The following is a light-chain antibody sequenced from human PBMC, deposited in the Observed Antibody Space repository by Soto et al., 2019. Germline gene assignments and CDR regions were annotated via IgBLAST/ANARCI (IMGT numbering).Light chain of an antibody. J-gene: IGKJ5*01. CDR1: QAVSTY. CDR2: GAS. V-gene: IGKV3-20*01. Sequence: EIVLTQSPATLSLSPGERATLSCRPSQAVSTYLAWYQQKPGQAPRLLIYGASSRATGIPDRFSGSGSGTDFTLTISRLEPEDFAVYYCQQYGSSPITFGQGTRLEI. CDR3: QQYGSSPIT.